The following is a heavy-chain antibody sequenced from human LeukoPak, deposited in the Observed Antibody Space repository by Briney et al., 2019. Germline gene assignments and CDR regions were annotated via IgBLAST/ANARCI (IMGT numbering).Heavy chain of an antibody. V-gene: IGHV3-23*01. CDR3: AKAYNILSGYRIDY. CDR1: GFTFSSYA. Sequence: GGSLRLSCAASGFTFSSYAMSWVRQAPGKGLEWVSAISGSGGSTYYADSVKGRFTISRDNSKNTLYLQMNSLRAEDTAVYYFAKAYNILSGYRIDYWGQGTLVTVSS. CDR2: ISGSGGST. J-gene: IGHJ4*02. D-gene: IGHD3-9*01.